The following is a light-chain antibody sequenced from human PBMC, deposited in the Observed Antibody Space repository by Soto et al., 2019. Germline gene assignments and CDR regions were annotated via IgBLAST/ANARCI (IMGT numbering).Light chain of an antibody. J-gene: IGKJ5*01. Sequence: EIGLTQSPGTLSLSPGERATLSCRASQSVSSTYLAWYQRKPGQAPRLLIYGASSRATGIPDRFSGSGSGTDFTLTISRLEPEDFAVYYCQQYDYAPITFGQGTRLEIK. CDR3: QQYDYAPIT. V-gene: IGKV3-20*01. CDR1: QSVSSTY. CDR2: GAS.